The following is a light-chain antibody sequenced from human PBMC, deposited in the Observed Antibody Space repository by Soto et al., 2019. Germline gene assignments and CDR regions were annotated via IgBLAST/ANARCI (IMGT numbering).Light chain of an antibody. J-gene: IGLJ2*01. CDR2: DVN. CDR3: SSHAGGQNVV. Sequence: QSALTQPPSASGSPGQSVTISCTGTSSDVGGYNYVSWYQQHPGKAPKVMIYDVNKRPSGVPDRFSGSKSGNTASLTVSGLQAEDEGDYYCSSHAGGQNVVFGGGTQLTGL. V-gene: IGLV2-8*01. CDR1: SSDVGGYNY.